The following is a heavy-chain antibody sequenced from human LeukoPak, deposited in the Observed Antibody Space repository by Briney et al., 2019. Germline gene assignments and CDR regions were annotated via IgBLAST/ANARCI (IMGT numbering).Heavy chain of an antibody. Sequence: LWASVKVSCKASGYTFTSYDINWVRQATGQGLEWMGWMNPNSGNTGYAQKFQGRVTITRNTSISTAYTELSSLRSEDTAVYYCARAGRPRWLQWSLYYYYYMDVWGKGTTVTVSS. D-gene: IGHD5-24*01. V-gene: IGHV1-8*03. CDR2: MNPNSGNT. J-gene: IGHJ6*03. CDR1: GYTFTSYD. CDR3: ARAGRPRWLQWSLYYYYYMDV.